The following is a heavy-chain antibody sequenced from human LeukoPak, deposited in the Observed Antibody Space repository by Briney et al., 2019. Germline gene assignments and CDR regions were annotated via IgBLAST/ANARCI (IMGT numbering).Heavy chain of an antibody. CDR3: AREAGELQVLDY. V-gene: IGHV3-33*01. CDR2: IWYDGTNK. CDR1: GFTFSSYG. Sequence: GGCLRLSCAASGFTFSSYGMHWVRQAPGKGLEWVAVIWYDGTNKYYADSVKGRFTISRDNSKNTLYLQMNSLRAEDTAVYYCAREAGELQVLDYWGQGTLVTVSS. D-gene: IGHD1-7*01. J-gene: IGHJ4*02.